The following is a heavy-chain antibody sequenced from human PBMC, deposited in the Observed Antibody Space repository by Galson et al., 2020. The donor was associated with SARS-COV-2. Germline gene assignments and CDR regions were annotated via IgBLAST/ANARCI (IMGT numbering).Heavy chain of an antibody. Sequence: SETLSLTCAVYGGSFSGYYWTWIRQPPGRGLEWIGEVNHSGSTNYNPSLKSRVTISVDTSKNQFSLKLNSVTAADAAVYFCTKRNELRWFGELVLSSYNFGMDVWGQGTTVTVSS. J-gene: IGHJ6*02. CDR3: TKRNELRWFGELVLSSYNFGMDV. V-gene: IGHV4-34*01. CDR1: GGSFSGYY. D-gene: IGHD3-10*01. CDR2: VNHSGST.